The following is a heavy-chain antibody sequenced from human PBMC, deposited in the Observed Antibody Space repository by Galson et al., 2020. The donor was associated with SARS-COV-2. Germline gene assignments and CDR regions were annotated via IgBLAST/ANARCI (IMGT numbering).Heavy chain of an antibody. D-gene: IGHD3-9*01. Sequence: GESLKISCKASGYTFTGYYMHWVRQAPGQGLEWMGWINPNSGGTNYAQKFQGRVTMTRDTSISKAYMELSRLGSDDTAVYYCSLDRRQGGSTSYYLDDAFDIWGQGTMVTVSS. V-gene: IGHV1-2*02. J-gene: IGHJ3*02. CDR3: SLDRRQGGSTSYYLDDAFDI. CDR2: INPNSGGT. CDR1: GYTFTGYY.